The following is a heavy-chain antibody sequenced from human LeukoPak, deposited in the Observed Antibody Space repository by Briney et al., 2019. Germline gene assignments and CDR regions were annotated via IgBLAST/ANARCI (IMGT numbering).Heavy chain of an antibody. J-gene: IGHJ5*02. CDR2: ISAYNGNT. CDR3: ARRRIPMTEGKNWFDP. D-gene: IGHD3-22*01. V-gene: IGHV1-18*01. Sequence: ASVKVSCKASGYTFTSYGISWVRQAPGQGLEWMGWISAYNGNTNYAQKLQGRVTMTTDTSTSTAYMELRSLRSDDTAVYYCARRRIPMTEGKNWFDPWGQGTLVTVSS. CDR1: GYTFTSYG.